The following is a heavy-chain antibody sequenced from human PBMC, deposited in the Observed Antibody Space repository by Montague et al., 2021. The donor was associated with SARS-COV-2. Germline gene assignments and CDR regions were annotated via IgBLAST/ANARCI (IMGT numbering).Heavy chain of an antibody. D-gene: IGHD2-21*02. V-gene: IGHV3-66*01. Sequence: LILSCAASGFTVSSNYMTWVRQAPVKGLEWISVIYSSGSTFYAXSVKGRFTISGDNSKNTLYLQMNSLRAEDTAVYYCARELGVVVTAFPMMDVWGQGTTVTVSS. CDR2: IYSSGST. J-gene: IGHJ6*02. CDR1: GFTVSSNY. CDR3: ARELGVVVTAFPMMDV.